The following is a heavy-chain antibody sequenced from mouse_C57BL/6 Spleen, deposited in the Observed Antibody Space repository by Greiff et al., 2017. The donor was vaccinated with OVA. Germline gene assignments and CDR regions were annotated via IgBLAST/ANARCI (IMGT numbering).Heavy chain of an antibody. D-gene: IGHD2-1*01. J-gene: IGHJ2*01. CDR1: GYTFTDYE. V-gene: IGHV1-15*01. Sequence: VQLQESGAELVRPGASVTLSCKASGYTFTDYEMHWVKQTPVHGLEWIGAIDPETGGTAYNQKFKGKAILTADKSSSTAYMELRSLTSEDSAVYYCTRSYYGLFDYWGQGTTLTVSS. CDR2: IDPETGGT. CDR3: TRSYYGLFDY.